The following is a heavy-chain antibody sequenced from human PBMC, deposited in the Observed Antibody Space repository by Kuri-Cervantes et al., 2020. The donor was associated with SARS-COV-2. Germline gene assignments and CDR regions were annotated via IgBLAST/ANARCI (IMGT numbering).Heavy chain of an antibody. V-gene: IGHV3-11*01. Sequence: GESLKISCAASGFTFSSYAMSWIRQAPGKGLEWVSYISSSGSTIYYADSVKGRFTISRDNAKNSLYLQMNSLRAEDTAVYYCARESLWFGEQIDYWGQGTLVTVSS. CDR1: GFTFSSYA. D-gene: IGHD3-10*01. CDR2: ISSSGSTI. J-gene: IGHJ4*02. CDR3: ARESLWFGEQIDY.